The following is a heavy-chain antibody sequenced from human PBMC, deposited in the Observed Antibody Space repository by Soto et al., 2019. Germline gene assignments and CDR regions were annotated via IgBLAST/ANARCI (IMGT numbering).Heavy chain of an antibody. Sequence: WISQHQGKGLECIGEINHSGSTNYDPSLKSRVTISVDTSKNQFSLKLSSVTAADTAVYYCARVPFRPYGSGGSCRRFCFDYWGEGTLVTVYS. CDR2: INHSGST. CDR3: ARVPFRPYGSGGSCRRFCFDY. J-gene: IGHJ4*02. D-gene: IGHD2-15*01. V-gene: IGHV4-34*01.